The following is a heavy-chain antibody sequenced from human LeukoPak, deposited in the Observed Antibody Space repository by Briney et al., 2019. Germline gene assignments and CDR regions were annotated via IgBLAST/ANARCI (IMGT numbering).Heavy chain of an antibody. CDR3: VGPGMEDAFDI. V-gene: IGHV3-30*03. Sequence: GGSLRLSCAASGFTFSSYGMHWVRQAPGKGLEWVAVISYDGSNKYYADSVKGRFTISRDNSKNTLYLQMNSLRAEDTAVYYCVGPGMEDAFDIWGQGTMVTVSS. CDR2: ISYDGSNK. J-gene: IGHJ3*02. CDR1: GFTFSSYG. D-gene: IGHD3-10*01.